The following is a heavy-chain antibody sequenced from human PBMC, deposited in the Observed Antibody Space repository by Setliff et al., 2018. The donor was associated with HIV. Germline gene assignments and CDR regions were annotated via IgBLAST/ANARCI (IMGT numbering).Heavy chain of an antibody. CDR1: GFTFNNAW. Sequence: GGSLRLSCAASGFTFNNAWMTWVRQAPGKGLEWVGHIKSKTDGGAADSAEPVKGRFTISRDDSKSTLYLQMNSLKTEDTAVYYCVAVTSLGGFKVLGSWGQGTLVTVSS. CDR3: VAVTSLGGFKVLGS. D-gene: IGHD3-16*01. V-gene: IGHV3-15*01. CDR2: IKSKTDGGAA. J-gene: IGHJ4*02.